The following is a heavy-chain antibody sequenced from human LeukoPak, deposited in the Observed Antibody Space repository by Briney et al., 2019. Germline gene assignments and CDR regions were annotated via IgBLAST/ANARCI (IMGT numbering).Heavy chain of an antibody. CDR1: GFTVSSNY. Sequence: GGSLRLSCAASGFTVSSNYMSWVRQAPGKGLEWVSVIYSGGSTNYADSVKGRFTISRDNSKNTLYPQMNSLRAEDTAVYYCVTASFDYWGQGTLVTVSS. J-gene: IGHJ4*02. CDR3: VTASFDY. CDR2: IYSGGST. V-gene: IGHV3-66*01. D-gene: IGHD5-18*01.